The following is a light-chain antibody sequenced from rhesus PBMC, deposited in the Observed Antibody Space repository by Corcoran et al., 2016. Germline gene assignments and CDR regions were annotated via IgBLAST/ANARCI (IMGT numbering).Light chain of an antibody. CDR2: GAS. CDR1: QSVSSS. J-gene: IGKJ1*01. CDR3: LQHSNWPRT. V-gene: IGKV3-24*01. Sequence: EIVMTQSPATLSLSPGERATLSCRASQSVSSSLAWYQQKPGQAPRLLIYGASSRAPGLPDRFSGSGSGTDFTLTISSLEPEDVAVYYCLQHSNWPRTFGQGTKVEIK.